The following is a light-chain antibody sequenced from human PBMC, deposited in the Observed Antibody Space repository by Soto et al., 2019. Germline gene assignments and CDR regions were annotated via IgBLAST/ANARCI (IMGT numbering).Light chain of an antibody. CDR2: EVS. V-gene: IGLV2-14*01. CDR3: SAYSAGNSLLV. J-gene: IGLJ1*01. Sequence: QSALTQPASVSGAPGQTITISCTGTRTDIGGYNLVSWYQHHPGKAPKLLIHEVSNRPSGISNRFSGSKSDNMASLTISGLRAVDESDYYCSAYSAGNSLLVFGSGTKLTVL. CDR1: RTDIGGYNL.